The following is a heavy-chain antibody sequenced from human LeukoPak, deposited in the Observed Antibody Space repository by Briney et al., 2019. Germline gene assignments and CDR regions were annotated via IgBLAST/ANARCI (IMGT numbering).Heavy chain of an antibody. CDR3: AKGYYYDSSGYYYFDY. J-gene: IGHJ4*02. D-gene: IGHD3-22*01. Sequence: PGGSLRLSCAASGFTFSSYWMSWVRQAPGKGLEWVSAISGSGGSTYYADSVKGRFTISRDNSKNTLYLQMNSLRAEDTAVYYCAKGYYYDSSGYYYFDYWGQGTLVTVSS. CDR2: ISGSGGST. CDR1: GFTFSSYW. V-gene: IGHV3-23*01.